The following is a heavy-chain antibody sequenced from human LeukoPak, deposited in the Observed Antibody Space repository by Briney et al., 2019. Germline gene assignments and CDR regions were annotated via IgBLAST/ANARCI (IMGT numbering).Heavy chain of an antibody. CDR3: ARDLNYDFWSGAQDH. CDR1: GFTFSNYT. V-gene: IGHV3-21*01. Sequence: GGSLRLSCAASGFTFSNYTMNWVRQAPGKGLEWVSSISSRSSYIYYADSVEGRFTISRDNAKNSPYLQMNSLRAEDTAVYYCARDLNYDFWSGAQDHWGQGTLVTVSS. J-gene: IGHJ4*02. D-gene: IGHD3-3*01. CDR2: ISSRSSYI.